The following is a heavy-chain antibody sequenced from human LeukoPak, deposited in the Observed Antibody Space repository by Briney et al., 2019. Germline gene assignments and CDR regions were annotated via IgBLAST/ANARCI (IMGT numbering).Heavy chain of an antibody. CDR2: IKRDGSEK. Sequence: GGSLRLSCAASGFTFSSYWMSWVRQAPGKGLEWVANIKRDGSEKYYVDSVKGRFTISRDNAKNSLYLQMNSLRAEDTAVYYCARDFFADSSGYYFSPFDYWGQGTLVTVSS. D-gene: IGHD3-22*01. CDR1: GFTFSSYW. V-gene: IGHV3-7*01. CDR3: ARDFFADSSGYYFSPFDY. J-gene: IGHJ4*02.